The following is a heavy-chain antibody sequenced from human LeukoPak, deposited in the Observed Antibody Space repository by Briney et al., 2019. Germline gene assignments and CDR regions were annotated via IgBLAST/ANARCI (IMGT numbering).Heavy chain of an antibody. D-gene: IGHD3-16*01. Sequence: PSETLSLTCAVYGGSFSGYYWSWIRQPPGKGLEWIGEINHSGSTNYNPSLKSRVTISVDTSKNQSSLKLSSVTAADTAVYYCASLGGVGSIDYWGQGTLVTVSS. V-gene: IGHV4-34*01. CDR3: ASLGGVGSIDY. CDR2: INHSGST. CDR1: GGSFSGYY. J-gene: IGHJ4*02.